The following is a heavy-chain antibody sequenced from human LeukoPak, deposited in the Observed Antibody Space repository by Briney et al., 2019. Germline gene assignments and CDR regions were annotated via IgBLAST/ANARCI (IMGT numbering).Heavy chain of an antibody. CDR3: ARGVAAAGTTLDY. Sequence: GGSLRLSCAASTFTFSSYNMNWVRQAPGKGLEWVSSISSSGTYIYYRDSVKGRFTISRDNAENSLYLEMNSLRVEDTAIYYCARGVAAAGTTLDYWGQGTLVTVSS. J-gene: IGHJ4*02. V-gene: IGHV3-21*01. CDR1: TFTFSSYN. D-gene: IGHD6-13*01. CDR2: ISSSGTYI.